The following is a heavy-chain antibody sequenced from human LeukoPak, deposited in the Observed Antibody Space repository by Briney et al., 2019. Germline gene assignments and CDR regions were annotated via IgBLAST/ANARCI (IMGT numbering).Heavy chain of an antibody. CDR2: ISGSCNTI. J-gene: IGHJ5*02. D-gene: IGHD3-22*01. CDR3: ARIPDYFYDSSGYVA. CDR1: EFTFTSYE. Sequence: GGSQRLSCAASEFTFTSYEMNWVRQAPGKGLEWVSYISGSCNTIYYADSVKGRFTISRDNAKNSLYLQMNSLRAEDTAVYYCARIPDYFYDSSGYVAWGQGTLVTVSS. V-gene: IGHV3-48*03.